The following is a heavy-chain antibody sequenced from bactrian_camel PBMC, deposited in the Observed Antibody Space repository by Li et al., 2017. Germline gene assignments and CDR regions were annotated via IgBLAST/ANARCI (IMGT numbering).Heavy chain of an antibody. V-gene: IGHV3S40*01. CDR1: GFTFTSLC. CDR3: AAGGPPRPWVGSWAKSDADYAY. D-gene: IGHD4*01. Sequence: DVQLVESGGGTAQAGGSLRLSCKASGFTFTSLCMAWFRQTTGKESEGVAAKYTGGGSANYADSVKGRFTVSQDNAKNTVYLQMNSLKPDDTATYYCAAGGPPRPWVGSWAKSDADYAYWGQGTQVTVS. CDR2: KYTGGGSA. J-gene: IGHJ6*01.